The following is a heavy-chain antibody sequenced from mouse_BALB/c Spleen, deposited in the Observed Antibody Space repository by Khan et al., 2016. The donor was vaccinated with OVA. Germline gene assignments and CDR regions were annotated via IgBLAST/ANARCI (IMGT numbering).Heavy chain of an antibody. CDR1: GFDFSRYW. V-gene: IGHV4-1*02. D-gene: IGHD2-3*01. J-gene: IGHJ3*01. CDR3: ARCGYYGLVVY. Sequence: EVKLIESGGGLVQPGGSLKLSCAASGFDFSRYWMTWVRQAPGKGLEWIGEINTDSSTINYTPSLKDKFIISRDNAKNTLYLQMSKVRSEDTALYYCARCGYYGLVVYWGQGTLVTVSA. CDR2: INTDSSTI.